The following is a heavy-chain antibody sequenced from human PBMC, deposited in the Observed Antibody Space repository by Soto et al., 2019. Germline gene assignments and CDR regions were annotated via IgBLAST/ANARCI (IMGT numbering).Heavy chain of an antibody. D-gene: IGHD3-3*01. CDR1: GFTFSSYA. J-gene: IGHJ4*02. V-gene: IGHV3-23*01. CDR3: ATDLFSAWRADFWGGYYSGFDY. CDR2: ISGSGGST. Sequence: EVQLLESGGGLVQPGGSLRLSCAASGFTFSSYAMSWVRQAPGKGLEWVSAISGSGGSTYYAASVKGRCTISRDNSNNTLYRQINILRPEYKAVYYCATDLFSAWRADFWGGYYSGFDYWGQGTLVTVSA.